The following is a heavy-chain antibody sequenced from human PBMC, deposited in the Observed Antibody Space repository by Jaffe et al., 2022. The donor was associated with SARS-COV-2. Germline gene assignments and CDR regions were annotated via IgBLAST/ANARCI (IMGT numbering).Heavy chain of an antibody. CDR1: GFSFRSYS. V-gene: IGHV3-7*03. CDR2: IKQDGSEE. Sequence: EVQLVESGGGLVQPWGSLRLSCAASGFSFRSYSMGWVRQAPGKGLEWVANIKQDGSEEFYVDAVRGRFTISRDNRKNLLFLQMSSLRADDTAVYYCARDRGIRGVVAYYDGMDVWGQGTTVIVSS. D-gene: IGHD3-10*01. J-gene: IGHJ6*02. CDR3: ARDRGIRGVVAYYDGMDV.